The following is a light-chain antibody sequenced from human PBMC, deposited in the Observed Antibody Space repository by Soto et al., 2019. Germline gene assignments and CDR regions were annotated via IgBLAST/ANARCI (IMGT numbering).Light chain of an antibody. Sequence: QSVLTQPASVSGSPGQSITISCTGTSIDVGGYNYVSWYQQHPGKAPKLMISEVSNRPSGVSNRFSGSKSGNTASLTISGLQAEDEADYYCSSYTSSSTPLWVFGTGTKVTVL. J-gene: IGLJ1*01. CDR2: EVS. V-gene: IGLV2-14*01. CDR1: SIDVGGYNY. CDR3: SSYTSSSTPLWV.